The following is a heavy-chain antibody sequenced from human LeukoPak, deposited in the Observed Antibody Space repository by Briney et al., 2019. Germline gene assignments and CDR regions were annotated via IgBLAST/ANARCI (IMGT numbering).Heavy chain of an antibody. CDR3: ARDRSEFDY. CDR2: IYYSGST. J-gene: IGHJ4*02. Sequence: SETLSLTCTVSGGSISGYYWSWIRQPPGKGLEWIGYIYYSGSTNYNPPLKSRVTISVDTSKNQFSLKLSSVTAADTAVYYCARDRSEFDYWGQGTLVTVSS. CDR1: GGSISGYY. V-gene: IGHV4-59*13.